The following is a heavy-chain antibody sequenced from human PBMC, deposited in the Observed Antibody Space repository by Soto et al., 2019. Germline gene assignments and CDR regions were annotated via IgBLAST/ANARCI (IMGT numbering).Heavy chain of an antibody. Sequence: QLHLQESGPGLVKPSETLSLTCSVSGGSITTSSYNWDWIRQPPGKGLEWIGTIYYAGSTSYNPSLKSQVTAPGETSVNSFALRVNRVSPADTAVDYCASFYGHAFDVWGRGTVVAVSS. CDR3: ASFYGHAFDV. CDR2: IYYAGST. V-gene: IGHV4-39*02. J-gene: IGHJ3*01. CDR1: GGSITTSSYN. D-gene: IGHD3-10*01.